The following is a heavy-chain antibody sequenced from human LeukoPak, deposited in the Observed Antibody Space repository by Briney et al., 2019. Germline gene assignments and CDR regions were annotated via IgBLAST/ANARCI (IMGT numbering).Heavy chain of an antibody. J-gene: IGHJ3*02. Sequence: SSETLSLTCTVSGGSISSYYWSWIRQPPGKGLEWIGYIYYSGSTNYNPSLKGRVTISVDTSKNQFSLKLSSVTAADTAVYYCARDLWFGELVAFDIWGQGTMVTVSS. CDR1: GGSISSYY. V-gene: IGHV4-59*01. D-gene: IGHD3-10*01. CDR2: IYYSGST. CDR3: ARDLWFGELVAFDI.